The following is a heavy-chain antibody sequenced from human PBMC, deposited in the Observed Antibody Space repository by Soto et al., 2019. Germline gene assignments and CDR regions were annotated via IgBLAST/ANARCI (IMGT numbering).Heavy chain of an antibody. J-gene: IGHJ6*02. D-gene: IGHD3-10*01. CDR2: IYYSGNT. CDR1: GGSVSSNSYY. Sequence: SETLSLTCPVSGGSVSSNSYYWSWFRQPPGKGLEWIGYIYYSGNTNYNPSLKSRVTISVDTSKNQFSLKLSSVTAADTAVYYCAREGTEPGDYYYGMDVWGQGTTVTVSS. CDR3: AREGTEPGDYYYGMDV. V-gene: IGHV4-61*01.